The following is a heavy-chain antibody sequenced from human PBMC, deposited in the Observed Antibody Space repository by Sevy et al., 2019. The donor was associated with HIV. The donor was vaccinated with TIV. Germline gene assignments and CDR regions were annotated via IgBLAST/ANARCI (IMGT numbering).Heavy chain of an antibody. J-gene: IGHJ6*02. CDR1: GYTFTSYG. CDR2: ISAYNGNT. V-gene: IGHV1-18*01. Sequence: ASVKVSCKASGYTFTSYGISWVRQAPGQGLEWMGWISAYNGNTNYAQKLQGRVTMTTDTSTSTACMELRSLRSDDTAVYYCARVEQQWLAGEYYYGMDVWGQGTTVTVSS. CDR3: ARVEQQWLAGEYYYGMDV. D-gene: IGHD6-19*01.